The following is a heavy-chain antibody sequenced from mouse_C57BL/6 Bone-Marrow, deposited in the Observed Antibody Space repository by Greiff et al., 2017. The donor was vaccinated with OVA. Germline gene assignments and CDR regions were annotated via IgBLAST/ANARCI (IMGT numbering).Heavy chain of an antibody. D-gene: IGHD2-5*01. CDR1: GYTFTSYW. J-gene: IGHJ3*01. CDR3: ARGYSNYVSWFAY. CDR2: IYPGSGST. V-gene: IGHV1-55*01. Sequence: VQLQQSGAELVKPGASVKMSCKASGYTFTSYWITWVKQRPGQGLEWIGDIYPGSGSTNYNEKFKSKATLTVDTSSSTAYMQLSSLTAEDSAVYYCARGYSNYVSWFAYWGQGTLVTVSA.